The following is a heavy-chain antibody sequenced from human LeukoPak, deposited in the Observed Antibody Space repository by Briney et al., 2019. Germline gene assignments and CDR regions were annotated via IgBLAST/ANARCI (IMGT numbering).Heavy chain of an antibody. CDR2: IYYSGST. D-gene: IGHD6-13*01. V-gene: IGHV4-39*07. J-gene: IGHJ6*02. CDR1: GGSISSSSYY. Sequence: SETLSLTCTVSGGSISSSSYYWGWIRQPPGKGLEWIGSIYYSGSTYYNPSLKSRVTISVDTSKNQFSLKLSSVTAADTAVYYCARDGPQYSSSWYYYYGMDVWGQGTTVTVSS. CDR3: ARDGPQYSSSWYYYYGMDV.